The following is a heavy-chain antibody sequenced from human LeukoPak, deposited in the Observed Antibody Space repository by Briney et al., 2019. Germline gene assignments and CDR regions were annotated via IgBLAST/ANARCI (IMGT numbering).Heavy chain of an antibody. CDR2: IRYDGSNK. Sequence: GGSLRLSCAASGFTFSSYGMHWVRRAPGKGLEWVAFIRYDGSNKYYADSVKGRFTISRDNSKNTLYLQMNSLRAEDTAVYYCANLGYCSSTSCYYYYYMDVWGKGTTVTISS. J-gene: IGHJ6*03. CDR1: GFTFSSYG. CDR3: ANLGYCSSTSCYYYYYMDV. D-gene: IGHD2-2*01. V-gene: IGHV3-30*02.